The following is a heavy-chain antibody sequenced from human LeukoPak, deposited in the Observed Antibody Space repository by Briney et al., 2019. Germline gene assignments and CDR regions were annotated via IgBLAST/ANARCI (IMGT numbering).Heavy chain of an antibody. Sequence: PSETLSLTCIVSGGSISISSFYWRWIRQPPGKGLEWIGSIHYSGGPYYNASLKSRVAISVDTSKNQFSLRLNSVTAADTDVYYCARSEPYQSGSGTYAFNIWGQGTMVTVSS. D-gene: IGHD3-10*01. V-gene: IGHV4-39*07. CDR2: IHYSGGP. J-gene: IGHJ3*02. CDR1: GGSISISSFY. CDR3: ARSEPYQSGSGTYAFNI.